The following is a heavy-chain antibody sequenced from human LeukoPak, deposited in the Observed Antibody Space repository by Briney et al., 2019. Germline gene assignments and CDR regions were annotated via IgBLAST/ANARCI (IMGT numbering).Heavy chain of an antibody. J-gene: IGHJ4*02. V-gene: IGHV4-34*01. CDR1: GGSFSGYY. Sequence: SETLSLTCAVYGGSFSGYYWSWIRQPPGKGLEWIGEINHSGSTNYNPSLKSRVTISVDTSKNQFSLKLSSVTAADTAVYYCWVASRRSDYWGQGTLVTVSS. CDR3: WVASRRSDY. CDR2: INHSGST. D-gene: IGHD2-15*01.